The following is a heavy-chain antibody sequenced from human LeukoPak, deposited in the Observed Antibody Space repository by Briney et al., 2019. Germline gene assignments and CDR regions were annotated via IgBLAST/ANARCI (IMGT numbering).Heavy chain of an antibody. CDR3: ARDLCSVEPAAPCYYFDY. V-gene: IGHV1-18*01. Sequence: GASVKVSCKASGYTLSRYGISWVRQAPGQGLEWMGWSSAYNENTNSALKVQGRVTMTTDTSTSTAYMGLRSLRSDDTAVYYCARDLCSVEPAAPCYYFDYWGQGTLVTVSS. J-gene: IGHJ4*02. CDR2: SSAYNENT. CDR1: GYTLSRYG. D-gene: IGHD2-2*01.